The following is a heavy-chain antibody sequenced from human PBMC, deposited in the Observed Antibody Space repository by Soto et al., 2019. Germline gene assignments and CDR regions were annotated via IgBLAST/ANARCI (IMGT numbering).Heavy chain of an antibody. CDR2: ISGSGGST. V-gene: IGHV3-23*01. CDR1: GFTFSSYA. CDR3: ANALDSSGYYGY. Sequence: GGSLRLSCAASGFTFSSYAMSWARQAPGKGLEWVSAISGSGGSTYYADSVKGRFTISRDNSKNTLYLQMNSLRAEDTAVYYCANALDSSGYYGYWGQGTLVTVSS. J-gene: IGHJ4*02. D-gene: IGHD3-22*01.